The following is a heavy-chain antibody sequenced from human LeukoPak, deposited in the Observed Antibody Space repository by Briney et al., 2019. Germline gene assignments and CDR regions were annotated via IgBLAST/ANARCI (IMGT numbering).Heavy chain of an antibody. D-gene: IGHD3/OR15-3a*01. CDR1: GGSISTINYY. V-gene: IGHV4-39*06. CDR2: IFYSGST. CDR3: AKSKGYVLVDI. Sequence: SDTLSLTCTVSGGSISTINYYWGWIRQPPGKGLEWGGNIFYSGSTYYSPSLKTRVTIPLNTTMNQFPLNLNSVTAADTAVYYCAKSKGYVLVDIWGQGTMVTVSS. J-gene: IGHJ3*02.